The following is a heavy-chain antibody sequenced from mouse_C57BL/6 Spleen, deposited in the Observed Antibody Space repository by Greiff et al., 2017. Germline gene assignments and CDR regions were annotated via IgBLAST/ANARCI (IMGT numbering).Heavy chain of an antibody. J-gene: IGHJ2*01. CDR3: ARHYDYDVFDD. V-gene: IGHV5-9*01. CDR1: GFTFTSYT. Sequence: EVQVVESGGGLVKPGGSLKLSCTASGFTFTSYTMSWVSQTPGKRLEWVGTISGGGGNTYYTDSVKGRFTFSRDNATNTLYLQTGSLKSENTAFYYVARHYDYDVFDDWGQGTNLTVSS. D-gene: IGHD2-4*01. CDR2: ISGGGGNT.